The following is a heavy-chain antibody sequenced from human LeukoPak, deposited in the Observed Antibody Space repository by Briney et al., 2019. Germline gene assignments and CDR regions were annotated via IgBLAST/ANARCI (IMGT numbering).Heavy chain of an antibody. J-gene: IGHJ4*02. V-gene: IGHV3-74*01. Sequence: GGSLRLSCVASGFTFSSYWMHWVRQDPRKGLVWVSRINGDGRNINYADSVRGRFTISRDNAKNTLYLQMNTLRVEDTAVYYCARGMEDKVGIAAAGPSDYWGQGTLVTVSS. D-gene: IGHD6-13*01. CDR2: INGDGRNI. CDR3: ARGMEDKVGIAAAGPSDY. CDR1: GFTFSSYW.